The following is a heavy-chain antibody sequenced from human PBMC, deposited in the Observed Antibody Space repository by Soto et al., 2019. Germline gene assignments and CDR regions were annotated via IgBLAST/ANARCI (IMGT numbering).Heavy chain of an antibody. J-gene: IGHJ4*02. V-gene: IGHV1-69*06. CDR2: IIPMIRTT. Sequence: QVQLVQSGAEVKRPGSSVKVSCKASGDTFGRNAIHWVRQAPGQGLEWMGGIIPMIRTTNYAQKFKGRITIYADKSTGTAYMEMTSLRSGQTAVYYCTSDGDSADYGYWGEGALGTVSS. CDR3: TSDGDSADYGY. CDR1: GDTFGRNA. D-gene: IGHD2-21*01.